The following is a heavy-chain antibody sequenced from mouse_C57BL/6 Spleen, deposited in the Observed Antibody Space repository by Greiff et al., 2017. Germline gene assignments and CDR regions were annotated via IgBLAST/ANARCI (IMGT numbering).Heavy chain of an antibody. Sequence: EVQLQQSGPELVKPGASVKISCKASGYSFTGYYMNWVKQSPEKSLEWIGEINPSTGGTTYNQKFKAKATLTVDKSSSTAYMQLKSLTSEDSAVYYCARSWGSSPYFDYWGQGTTLTVSS. V-gene: IGHV1-42*01. CDR1: GYSFTGYY. CDR2: INPSTGGT. J-gene: IGHJ2*01. D-gene: IGHD1-1*01. CDR3: ARSWGSSPYFDY.